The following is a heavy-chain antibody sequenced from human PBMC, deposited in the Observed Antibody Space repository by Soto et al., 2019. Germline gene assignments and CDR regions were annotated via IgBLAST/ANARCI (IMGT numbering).Heavy chain of an antibody. CDR3: ASGGAGSGPFTWELPDH. J-gene: IGHJ4*02. Sequence: QMQLVQSGAEVKKTGSSVTVSCKALGNTFTYRYLHWVRQAPGQALEWMGWITPFNGDVHYAQKFQERVTITSDRSINTGYMRMSSLRSEDTAMYYCASGGAGSGPFTWELPDHWGQGTLVTVSS. D-gene: IGHD1-26*01. CDR1: GNTFTYRY. V-gene: IGHV1-45*02. CDR2: ITPFNGDV.